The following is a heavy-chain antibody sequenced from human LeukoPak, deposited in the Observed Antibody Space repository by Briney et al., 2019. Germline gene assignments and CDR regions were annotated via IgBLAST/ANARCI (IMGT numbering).Heavy chain of an antibody. D-gene: IGHD3-10*01. V-gene: IGHV1-2*02. CDR2: INPNGGDT. CDR1: GYTFTGYY. J-gene: IGHJ5*02. Sequence: ASVKVSCKASGYTFTGYYMHWVRQAPGQGLQWMGWINPNGGDTNYAQKFQGRVTMTRDTSTSTVYMELSSLRSEDTAVYYCARRTMVREKHTFDPWGQGTLVTVSS. CDR3: ARRTMVREKHTFDP.